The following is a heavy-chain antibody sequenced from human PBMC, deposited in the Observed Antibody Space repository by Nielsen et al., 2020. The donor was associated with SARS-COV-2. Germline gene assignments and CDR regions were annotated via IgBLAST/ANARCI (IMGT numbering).Heavy chain of an antibody. J-gene: IGHJ5*02. D-gene: IGHD1-1*01. CDR2: INPYSGGT. Sequence: WVGQAPGQGLEWMGRINPYSGGTNYAQKLQGRVTMTTDTSTSTAYMELRSLRSDDTAVYYCARDGWNDLEFQFDPWGQGTLVTVSS. V-gene: IGHV1-18*01. CDR3: ARDGWNDLEFQFDP.